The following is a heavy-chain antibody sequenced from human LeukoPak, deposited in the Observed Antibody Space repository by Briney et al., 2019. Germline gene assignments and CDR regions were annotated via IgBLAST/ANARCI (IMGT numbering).Heavy chain of an antibody. J-gene: IGHJ6*03. D-gene: IGHD3-10*01. Sequence: ASVKVSCKTSGYTFTNYGISWVRQAPGQGLEWMGWISAYNGNTNYAQKLQGRVTMTTDTSTSTAYMELRSLRSDDTAVYYCARDLGNYYGSGSYRYYYYYMDVWGKGTTVTISS. CDR3: ARDLGNYYGSGSYRYYYYYMDV. CDR1: GYTFTNYG. CDR2: ISAYNGNT. V-gene: IGHV1-18*01.